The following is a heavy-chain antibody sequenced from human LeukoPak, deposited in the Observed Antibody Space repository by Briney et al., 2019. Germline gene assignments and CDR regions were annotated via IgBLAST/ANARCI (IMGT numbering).Heavy chain of an antibody. CDR2: ISSSSSYI. CDR3: ARETVTGWFDP. CDR1: GFTFSSYS. J-gene: IGHJ5*02. V-gene: IGHV3-21*04. D-gene: IGHD4-17*01. Sequence: GGSLRLSCAASGFTFSSYSMNWVSQARGKGLEWVSSISSSSSYIYYADSVKGRFTISRDNAKNSLYLQMNSLRAEDTAVYYCARETVTGWFDPWGQGTLVTVSS.